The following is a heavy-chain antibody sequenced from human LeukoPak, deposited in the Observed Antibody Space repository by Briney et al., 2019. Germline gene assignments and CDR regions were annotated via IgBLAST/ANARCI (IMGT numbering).Heavy chain of an antibody. CDR1: GFTFSGHW. V-gene: IGHV3-7*01. CDR3: TRDRSRAEDD. D-gene: IGHD1-14*01. Sequence: GESLKISCAASGFTFSGHWMSWVRQAPGKGLEWVANINQGGSDKYYVDSVKGRFTISRDNANNLLYLQMNSLRGEDTAVYYCTRDRSRAEDDWGQGTLVTVSS. J-gene: IGHJ4*02. CDR2: INQGGSDK.